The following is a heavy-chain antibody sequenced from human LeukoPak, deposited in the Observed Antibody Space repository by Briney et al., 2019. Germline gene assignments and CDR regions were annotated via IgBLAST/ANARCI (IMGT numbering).Heavy chain of an antibody. D-gene: IGHD6-6*01. CDR2: IYYSGST. Sequence: SETLSLTCTVSGGSISSYYCSWIRQPPGKGLEWIGYIYYSGSTNYNPSLKSRVTISVDTSKKQFSLKLSSVTAADTAVYYCARHLPYSSSSQDYYYYMDGWGKGTTVTVSS. J-gene: IGHJ6*03. CDR1: GGSISSYY. CDR3: ARHLPYSSSSQDYYYYMDG. V-gene: IGHV4-59*08.